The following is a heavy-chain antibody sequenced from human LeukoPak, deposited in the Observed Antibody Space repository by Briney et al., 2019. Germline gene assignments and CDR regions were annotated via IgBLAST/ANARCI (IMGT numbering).Heavy chain of an antibody. D-gene: IGHD6-19*01. CDR2: ITPSGGST. Sequence: ASPKLSCKASGYTFTSYYMHWVRQAPGQGLEWMGIITPSGGSTSYAQKFQGRVTMTMDTSTSTVYMELSSLRSEDTAVYYCARAPFGIAVAGTFDYWGQGTLVTVSS. J-gene: IGHJ4*02. CDR1: GYTFTSYY. V-gene: IGHV1-46*03. CDR3: ARAPFGIAVAGTFDY.